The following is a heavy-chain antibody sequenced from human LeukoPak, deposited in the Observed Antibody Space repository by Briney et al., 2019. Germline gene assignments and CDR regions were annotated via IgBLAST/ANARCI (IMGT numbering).Heavy chain of an antibody. CDR1: GYTFTSYY. CDR2: INPSGGST. CDR3: ASSVPGGPYDY. J-gene: IGHJ4*02. Sequence: SSVTVSCKASGYTFTSYYMHWVRQAPGQGLEWMGIINPSGGSTSYAQKFQGRVTMTRDTSTSTVYMELSSLRSEDTAVYYCASSVPGGPYDYWGQGTLVTASS. V-gene: IGHV1-46*01. D-gene: IGHD3-10*01.